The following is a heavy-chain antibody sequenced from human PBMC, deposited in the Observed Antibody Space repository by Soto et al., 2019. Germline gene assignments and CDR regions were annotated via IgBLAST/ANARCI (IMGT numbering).Heavy chain of an antibody. CDR2: INSQSDGGAT. CDR1: GILFSHSL. CDR3: LTATLTLRHYDY. J-gene: IGHJ4*02. D-gene: IGHD3-16*01. V-gene: IGHV3-15*01. Sequence: PGVCLRRSWSPGGILFSHSLMSRARQGPGKGLVWVARINSQSDGGATEYAAALKGRITISRADPSNVVYLHMDSLSSEDTAVPYCLTATLTLRHYDYCGMGT.